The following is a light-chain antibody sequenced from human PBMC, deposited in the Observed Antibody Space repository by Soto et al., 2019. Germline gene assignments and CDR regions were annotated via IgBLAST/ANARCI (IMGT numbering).Light chain of an antibody. CDR3: QSHDTSLSGYV. Sequence: QAVVTQPPSVSGAPGQRVTISCTGSSSNIGAGYDVHWYQQLPETAPKLLIYGNTNRPSGVPDRFSGSKSGTSASLAITGLQAEDEADYYCQSHDTSLSGYVFGTGTKLTVL. V-gene: IGLV1-40*01. CDR2: GNT. CDR1: SSNIGAGYD. J-gene: IGLJ1*01.